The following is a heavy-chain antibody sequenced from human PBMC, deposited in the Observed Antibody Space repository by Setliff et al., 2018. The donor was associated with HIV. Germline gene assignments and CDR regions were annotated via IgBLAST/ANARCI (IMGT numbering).Heavy chain of an antibody. CDR3: ARVAGKYFDY. CDR1: GGAIDDINW. D-gene: IGHD6-19*01. CDR2: IYHSGTT. J-gene: IGHJ4*02. V-gene: IGHV4-4*02. Sequence: SETLSLTCAVSGGAIDDINWWNWVRQSPGKGLEWIGEIYHSGTTNYNPSLKSRVTMSVDRSKNHLSLNVTSVTAADTAVYYCARVAGKYFDYWGQGTLVTVSS.